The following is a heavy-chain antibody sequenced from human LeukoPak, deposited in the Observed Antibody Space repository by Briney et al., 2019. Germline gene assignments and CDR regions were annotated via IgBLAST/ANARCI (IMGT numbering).Heavy chain of an antibody. CDR1: RFTFSTNA. Sequence: GGSLRLSCAASRFTFSTNAMAWVRRAPGKGLEWVAVILHDGSNKYYADSVKGRFTISRDNSKNTLYLQMNSLRAEDTAVFFCARNIRYFDLDVWGQGTTVTVSS. CDR3: ARNIRYFDLDV. V-gene: IGHV3-30-3*01. J-gene: IGHJ6*02. D-gene: IGHD3-9*01. CDR2: ILHDGSNK.